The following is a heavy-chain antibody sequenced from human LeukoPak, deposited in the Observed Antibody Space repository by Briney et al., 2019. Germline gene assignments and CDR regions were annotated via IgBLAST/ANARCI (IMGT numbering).Heavy chain of an antibody. CDR3: ATASYFYGSGSYGSI. V-gene: IGHV3-21*01. D-gene: IGHD3-10*01. J-gene: IGHJ4*02. CDR2: ITHSTTYM. CDR1: GFTFSSYS. Sequence: GGSLRLSCAASGFTFSSYSMNWVRQAPGKGLEWVSSITHSTTYMCYADSVKGRFTISRDNAKKSLYLQMNSLRAEDTAVYYCATASYFYGSGSYGSIWGQGTLVTVSS.